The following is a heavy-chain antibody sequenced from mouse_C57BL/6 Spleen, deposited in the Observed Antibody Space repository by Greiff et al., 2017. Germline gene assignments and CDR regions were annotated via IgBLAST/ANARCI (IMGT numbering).Heavy chain of an antibody. CDR1: GFSFNTYA. CDR2: IRSKSNNYAT. CDR3: VSRDYAQGYTMDY. J-gene: IGHJ4*01. V-gene: IGHV10-1*01. D-gene: IGHD2-4*01. Sequence: EVKLVESGGGLVQPKGSLKLSCAASGFSFNTYAMNWVRQAPGKGLEWVARIRSKSNNYATYYADSVKDRFTISRDDSESMLYLQMNNLKTEDTAMYYCVSRDYAQGYTMDYWGQGTSVTVSS.